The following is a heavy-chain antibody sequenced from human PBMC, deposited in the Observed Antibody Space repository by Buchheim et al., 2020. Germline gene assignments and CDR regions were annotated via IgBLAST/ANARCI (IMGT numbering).Heavy chain of an antibody. CDR3: AQGGIVVAVATPVS. Sequence: QMQLVESGGGVVQPGRSLRLSCVASEFAFNNYAMHWVRQPPGKGLEWVAIISYNGGSAFYADSVKGRFTISRDNSKNTLYFQMDSLRADDTAVYYCAQGGIVVAVATPVSWGQGAL. CDR2: ISYNGGSA. V-gene: IGHV3-30*03. CDR1: EFAFNNYA. D-gene: IGHD2-15*01. J-gene: IGHJ5*02.